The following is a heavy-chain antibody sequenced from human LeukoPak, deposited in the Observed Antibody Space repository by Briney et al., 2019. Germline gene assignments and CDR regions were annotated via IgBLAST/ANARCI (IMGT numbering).Heavy chain of an antibody. CDR1: GYTFTSYG. V-gene: IGHV1-18*01. D-gene: IGHD1/OR15-1a*01. CDR2: ISAYNGNT. CDR3: ATHEQGQVKALFDY. Sequence: ASVKVSCKASGYTFTSYGISWVRQAPGQGLEWMGWISAYNGNTNYAQKLQGRVTMTTDTSTSTAYMELRSLRSDDTAVYYCATHEQGQVKALFDYWGQGTLVTVSS. J-gene: IGHJ4*02.